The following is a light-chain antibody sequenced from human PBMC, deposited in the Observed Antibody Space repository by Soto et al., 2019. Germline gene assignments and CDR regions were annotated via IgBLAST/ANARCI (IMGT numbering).Light chain of an antibody. CDR1: QTVSSW. CDR3: QQYNSYPWT. CDR2: QAS. V-gene: IGKV1-5*03. Sequence: DIQMTQSPSTLSASVGYRFTITCRASQTVSSWLAWYQQKPGKAPKLLIYQASTLETGVPSRFSGSGSGTEFTLAISSLQPDDFATYYCQQYNSYPWTFGQGTTGDIK. J-gene: IGKJ1*01.